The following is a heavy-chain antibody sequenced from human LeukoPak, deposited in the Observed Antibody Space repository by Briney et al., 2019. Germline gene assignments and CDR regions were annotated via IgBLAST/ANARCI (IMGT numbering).Heavy chain of an antibody. CDR1: GGSFSGYY. Sequence: SETLSLTCAVYGGSFSGYYWSWIRQPPGKGLEWIGEVNHSGSTNYNPSLKSRATISVDTSKNQFSLKLSSVTAADTAVYYCARAAHVLRYFDWLLQKGNYFDYWGQGTLVTVSS. D-gene: IGHD3-9*01. CDR2: VNHSGST. J-gene: IGHJ4*02. V-gene: IGHV4-34*01. CDR3: ARAAHVLRYFDWLLQKGNYFDY.